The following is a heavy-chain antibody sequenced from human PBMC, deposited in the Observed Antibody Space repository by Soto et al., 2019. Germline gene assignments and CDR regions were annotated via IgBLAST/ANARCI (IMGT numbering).Heavy chain of an antibody. J-gene: IGHJ5*02. Sequence: QVQLVQSGAEVKKPGASVKVSCKASGYTFTGYYMHWVRQAPGQGLEWMGWINPNSGGTNYAQKFQGRVTMTRDTSISTAYMELSRLRSDDTAVYYCARGPDIVVVPAAIGAGEEVDPWGQGTLVTVSS. CDR3: ARGPDIVVVPAAIGAGEEVDP. D-gene: IGHD2-2*02. CDR2: INPNSGGT. CDR1: GYTFTGYY. V-gene: IGHV1-2*02.